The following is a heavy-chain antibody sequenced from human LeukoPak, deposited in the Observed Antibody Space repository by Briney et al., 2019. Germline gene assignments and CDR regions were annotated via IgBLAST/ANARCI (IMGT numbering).Heavy chain of an antibody. D-gene: IGHD1-26*01. J-gene: IGHJ4*02. V-gene: IGHV3-30*02. CDR1: GFTFSSYG. CDR2: IRYDGSNK. CDR3: ATDTGLKGSMVGATPYY. Sequence: GGSLRLSCAASGFTFSSYGMHWVRQAPGKGLEWVAFIRYDGSNKYYADSVKGRFTISRGNSKNTLYLQMNSLRAEDTAVYYCATDTGLKGSMVGATPYYWGQGTLVTVSS.